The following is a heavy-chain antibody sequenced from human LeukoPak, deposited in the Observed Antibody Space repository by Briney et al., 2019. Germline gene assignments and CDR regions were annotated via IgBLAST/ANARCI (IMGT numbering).Heavy chain of an antibody. J-gene: IGHJ4*02. CDR2: IIPILGKP. Sequence: GSSVKVSCKASGGTLNRDAINWVRQAPGQGLEWMGRIIPILGKPTYAEKFQGRVTVTADKSTSTAYMELSSLRSEDTAVYFCARDLEMATNRASDYWGQGTLVTVSS. D-gene: IGHD5-24*01. V-gene: IGHV1-69*04. CDR1: GGTLNRDA. CDR3: ARDLEMATNRASDY.